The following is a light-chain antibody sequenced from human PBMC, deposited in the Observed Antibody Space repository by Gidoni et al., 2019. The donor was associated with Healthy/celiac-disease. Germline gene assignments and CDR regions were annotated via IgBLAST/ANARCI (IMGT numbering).Light chain of an antibody. CDR1: QSVSSY. CDR2: DAS. J-gene: IGKJ4*01. CDR3: QQRSNWLT. V-gene: IGKV3-11*01. Sequence: EIVLTQSPATLSLSPGERATLSCRASQSVSSYLAWYQQKPGKAPRLLIYDASNRATGIPARFSGSGSGTDFTLTISSLEPEDFAVYYGQQRSNWLTFGGGTKVEIK.